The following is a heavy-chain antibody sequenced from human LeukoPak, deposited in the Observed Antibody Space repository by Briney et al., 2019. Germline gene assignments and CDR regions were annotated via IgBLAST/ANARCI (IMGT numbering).Heavy chain of an antibody. CDR3: ATDTNQGRNGLDV. V-gene: IGHV3-7*02. CDR1: GFIFRSYW. D-gene: IGHD1-14*01. J-gene: IGHJ6*02. Sequence: PGGSLRLSCAASGFIFRSYWMTWVRQAPGKGLEFVANIKEDGGEKYYVDSVKGRFTISRDNAKNSLYLQMNSLRAEDTAVYYCATDTNQGRNGLDVWGQGTTVTVSS. CDR2: IKEDGGEK.